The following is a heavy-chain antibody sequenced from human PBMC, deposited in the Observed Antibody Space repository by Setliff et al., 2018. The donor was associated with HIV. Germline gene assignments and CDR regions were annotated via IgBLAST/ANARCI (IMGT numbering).Heavy chain of an antibody. V-gene: IGHV5-51*01. CDR2: IYPGDSDT. Sequence: GESLKISCEGSGYSFTTYWIGWVRQMPGKGLEWMGIIYPGDSDTRYSPSFQGQVTISADKSISTAYRQWSSLKASDTAMYYCARLRDSSGYYYVGGAFDIWGQGTMVTVSS. D-gene: IGHD3-22*01. CDR3: ARLRDSSGYYYVGGAFDI. CDR1: GYSFTTYW. J-gene: IGHJ3*02.